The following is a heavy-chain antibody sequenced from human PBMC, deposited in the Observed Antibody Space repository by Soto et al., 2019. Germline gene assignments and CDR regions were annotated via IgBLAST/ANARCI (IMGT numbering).Heavy chain of an antibody. V-gene: IGHV4-34*01. J-gene: IGHJ6*02. CDR3: ARGRRSWYYYYGMDV. Sequence: EALPLTCAVYGRSFSGCYWSWIRQPPGKGLEWIGEINHSGSTNYNPSLKSRVTISVDTSKNQFSLKLSSVTAADTAVYYCARGRRSWYYYYGMDVWGQGTTVTVSS. CDR1: GRSFSGCY. D-gene: IGHD6-13*01. CDR2: INHSGST.